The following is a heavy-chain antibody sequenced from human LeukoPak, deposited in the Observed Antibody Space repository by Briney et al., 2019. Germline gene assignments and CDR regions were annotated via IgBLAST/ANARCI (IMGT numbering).Heavy chain of an antibody. CDR2: IYTSGST. D-gene: IGHD2-2*03. CDR3: ARQGDGYCSSTNCLYTFDY. J-gene: IGHJ4*02. V-gene: IGHV4-4*07. CDR1: GGSISSYY. Sequence: SETLSLTCTVSGGSISSYYWSWIRQPAGKGLEWIGRIYTSGSTNYNPSLKSRVTMSVDTSKNQFSLKLSSVTAADTAVYYCARQGDGYCSSTNCLYTFDYWGQGILVTVSS.